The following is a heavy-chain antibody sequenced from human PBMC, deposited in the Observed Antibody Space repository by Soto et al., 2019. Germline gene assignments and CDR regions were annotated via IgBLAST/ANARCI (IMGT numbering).Heavy chain of an antibody. Sequence: RLSCAASGFTFSSYSMNWVRQAPGKGLEWVSYISSSSSTIYYADSVKGRFTISRDNAKNSLYLQMNSLRDEDTAVYYCARDSPTIAVAGTLDYWGQGTLVTVSS. CDR2: ISSSSSTI. CDR1: GFTFSSYS. CDR3: ARDSPTIAVAGTLDY. D-gene: IGHD6-19*01. J-gene: IGHJ4*02. V-gene: IGHV3-48*02.